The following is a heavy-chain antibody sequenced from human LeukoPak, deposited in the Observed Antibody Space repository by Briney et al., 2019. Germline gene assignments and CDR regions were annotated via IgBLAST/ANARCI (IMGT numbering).Heavy chain of an antibody. CDR1: GYSFTSHR. Sequence: GESLKISCKGSGYSFTSHRIGWVRQMPGKGLEWMGIIYPGDSDTRYSPSFQGQVTISADKSISTAYLQWSSLKASDTAIYYCARLGYCSSPSCYYGMDVWGQGTTVTVSS. V-gene: IGHV5-51*01. J-gene: IGHJ6*02. CDR3: ARLGYCSSPSCYYGMDV. CDR2: IYPGDSDT. D-gene: IGHD2-2*01.